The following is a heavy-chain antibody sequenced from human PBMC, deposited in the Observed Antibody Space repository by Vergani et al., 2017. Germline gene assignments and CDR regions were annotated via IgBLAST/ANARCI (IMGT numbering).Heavy chain of an antibody. Sequence: EVQLVESGGGLIQPGGSLRLSCAASGFTVSSNYMSWVRQAPGKGLEWVSVIYSGGSTYYADSVKGRVTISRDNSKNTLYRQMNSLRAEDTAVYYCARPNSSSWYWYFDYWGQGTLVTVSS. CDR2: IYSGGST. J-gene: IGHJ4*02. CDR3: ARPNSSSWYWYFDY. V-gene: IGHV3-53*01. D-gene: IGHD6-13*01. CDR1: GFTVSSNY.